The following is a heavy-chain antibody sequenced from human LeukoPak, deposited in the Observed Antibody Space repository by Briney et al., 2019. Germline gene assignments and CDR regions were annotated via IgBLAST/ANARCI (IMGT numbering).Heavy chain of an antibody. J-gene: IGHJ5*02. Sequence: GGSLRLSCAASGFTFSSYAMSWVRQAPGKGLEWVSAISGGGGSTHYADSVKGRFTISRDNSKNTLYLQMSSLRAGDTAVYYCAKGKQQLAHNWFDPWGQGTLVTVSS. CDR1: GFTFSSYA. D-gene: IGHD6-13*01. CDR2: ISGGGGST. CDR3: AKGKQQLAHNWFDP. V-gene: IGHV3-23*01.